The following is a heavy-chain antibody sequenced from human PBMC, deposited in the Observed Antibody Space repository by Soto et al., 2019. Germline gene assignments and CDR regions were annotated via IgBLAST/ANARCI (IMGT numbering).Heavy chain of an antibody. CDR1: GFTFSNYW. V-gene: IGHV3-74*01. D-gene: IGHD1-20*01. CDR3: ARGIPGHYGFDV. Sequence: EVQLVESGGGLVQPGGSLRLACAASGFTFSNYWIHWVRQPPGKGLVWVSRIKGDGINTNYADSVKGRFTISRDNAGNTVYLQMNSLRAEDTAVYYCARGIPGHYGFDVWGQGTRVTVSS. CDR2: IKGDGINT. J-gene: IGHJ3*01.